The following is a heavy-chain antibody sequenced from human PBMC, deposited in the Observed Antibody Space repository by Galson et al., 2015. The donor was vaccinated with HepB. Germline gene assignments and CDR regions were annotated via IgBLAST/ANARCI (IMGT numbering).Heavy chain of an antibody. CDR3: AREHYSSDWYFDL. CDR2: IYTTGST. Sequence: LSLTCSVSGGSISSYYWSWIRQPAGKGLEWIGRIYTTGSTNYNPSLKSRVTLSVDASKNQFSLKLSSVTAADTAVYYCAREHYSSDWYFDLWGRGTLVTVSS. CDR1: GGSISSYY. V-gene: IGHV4-4*07. J-gene: IGHJ2*01. D-gene: IGHD6-25*01.